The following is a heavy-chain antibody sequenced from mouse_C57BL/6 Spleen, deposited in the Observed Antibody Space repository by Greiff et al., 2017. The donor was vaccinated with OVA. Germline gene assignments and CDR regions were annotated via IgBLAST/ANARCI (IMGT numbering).Heavy chain of an antibody. CDR1: GFTFSSYA. CDR3: TREKDYGSSPAWFAY. J-gene: IGHJ3*01. Sequence: EVQGVESGAGLVKPGGSLKLSCAASGFTFSSYAMSWVRQTPEKRLEWVAYISSGGDYIYYADTVKGRFTISRDNARNTLYLQMSSLKSEDTAMYYCTREKDYGSSPAWFAYWGQGTLVTVSA. D-gene: IGHD1-1*01. V-gene: IGHV5-9-1*02. CDR2: ISSGGDYI.